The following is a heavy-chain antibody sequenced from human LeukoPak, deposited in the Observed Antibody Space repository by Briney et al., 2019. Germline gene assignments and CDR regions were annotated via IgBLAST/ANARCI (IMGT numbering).Heavy chain of an antibody. J-gene: IGHJ4*02. Sequence: PGGSLRLSCAASGFTFSSYTMNWVRQPPGKGLEWVSSISSSSSYIYYADSVKGRFTISRDNAKNSLYLQMNSLRAEDTAVYYCARASQGGYSSGWYYFDYWGQGTLVTVSS. D-gene: IGHD6-19*01. CDR3: ARASQGGYSSGWYYFDY. CDR2: ISSSSSYI. V-gene: IGHV3-21*01. CDR1: GFTFSSYT.